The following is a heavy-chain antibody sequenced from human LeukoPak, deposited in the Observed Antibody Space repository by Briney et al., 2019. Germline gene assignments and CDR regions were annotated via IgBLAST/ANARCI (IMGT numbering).Heavy chain of an antibody. J-gene: IGHJ4*02. D-gene: IGHD3-9*01. CDR1: GYTFTGYY. CDR2: INPNSGGT. Sequence: ASVKVSCKASGYTFTGYYIHWVRQAPGQGLEWMGWINPNSGGTNYAQKFQGRVTMTRDTSISTAYMELSRLRSDDTAVYYCARGPLSHYDILTGYYIGDYFDYWGQGTLVTVSS. CDR3: ARGPLSHYDILTGYYIGDYFDY. V-gene: IGHV1-2*02.